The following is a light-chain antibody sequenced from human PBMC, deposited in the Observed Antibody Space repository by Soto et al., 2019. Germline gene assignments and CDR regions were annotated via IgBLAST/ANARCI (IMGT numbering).Light chain of an antibody. CDR2: DAS. Sequence: EIVLTQSPATLSLSPGERATLSCRASQSVSSYLAWYQQKPGQAPRLLIYDASARATGIPARFSGSGSGTDFTLTIISLEPEDFAVYYCQQRSNWLFGGGTKVEIK. J-gene: IGKJ4*01. CDR1: QSVSSY. CDR3: QQRSNWL. V-gene: IGKV3-11*01.